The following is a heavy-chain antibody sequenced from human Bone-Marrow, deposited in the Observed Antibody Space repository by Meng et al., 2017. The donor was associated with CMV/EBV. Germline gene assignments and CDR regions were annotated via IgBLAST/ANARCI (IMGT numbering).Heavy chain of an antibody. CDR2: IKSKTDGGTT. CDR3: TTDISPSYDILTGSGGYYYYYGMDV. CDR1: GFTFRNAW. J-gene: IGHJ6*02. V-gene: IGHV3-15*01. Sequence: LSLTCAASGFTFRNAWMSWVRQAPGKGLEWVGRIKSKTDGGTTDYAATVKGRFPISRDDSKNTLYLQMNSLKTEDTAVYYSTTDISPSYDILTGSGGYYYYYGMDVWGQGTTVTVSS. D-gene: IGHD3-9*01.